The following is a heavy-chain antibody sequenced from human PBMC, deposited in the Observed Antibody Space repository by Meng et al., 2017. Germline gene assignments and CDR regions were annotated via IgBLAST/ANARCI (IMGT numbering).Heavy chain of an antibody. CDR1: GYTFPTYA. J-gene: IGHJ4*02. Sequence: QVHLTQSGAAVQKPGSSGNVSGSASGYTFPTYAIHWVRQAPGQRLEWMGWINAGNSDTKYSQKLQGRVTITRDTSASTVYMEVSSLRSEDTGVYYCARAIAVSGTGRFDYWGQGTLVTVSS. D-gene: IGHD6-19*01. CDR3: ARAIAVSGTGRFDY. CDR2: INAGNSDT. V-gene: IGHV1-3*01.